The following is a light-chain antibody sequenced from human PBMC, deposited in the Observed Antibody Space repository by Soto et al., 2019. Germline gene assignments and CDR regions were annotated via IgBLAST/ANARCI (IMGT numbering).Light chain of an antibody. CDR2: GAS. CDR3: QQYGSSPLYT. V-gene: IGKV3-20*01. J-gene: IGKJ2*01. Sequence: EIVLTQSPGTLSLSPGERATLSCRASQSVSSSYLAWYQQKPGQAPRLLIYGASSRATSIPDRFSGSGSGTDFTLTISRLEPEYFAVYYCQQYGSSPLYTFGQGTQLEIK. CDR1: QSVSSSY.